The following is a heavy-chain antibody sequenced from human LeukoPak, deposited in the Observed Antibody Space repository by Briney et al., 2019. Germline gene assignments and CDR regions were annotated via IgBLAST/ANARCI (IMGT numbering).Heavy chain of an antibody. D-gene: IGHD3-10*01. J-gene: IGHJ4*02. Sequence: PSETLSLTCTVSGGSISSYYWSWIRQPPGKGLEWIGFIYSSETTNYNPSLKSRVTISVDTSKNHFSLKLSSVTAADTAVYYCARHIRGAYYYFDYWGQGTLVTVSS. CDR2: IYSSETT. CDR1: GGSISSYY. V-gene: IGHV4-59*08. CDR3: ARHIRGAYYYFDY.